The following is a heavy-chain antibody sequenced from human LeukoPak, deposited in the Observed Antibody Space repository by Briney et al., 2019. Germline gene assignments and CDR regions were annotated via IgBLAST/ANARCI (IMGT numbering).Heavy chain of an antibody. V-gene: IGHV3-23*01. Sequence: PGGSLRLSCAASGFTFSNYPMSWVRQAPGKGLEWVSAINDIGGSTYYADSVKGRFTVSRDNSKNTLYLQMNSLRPEDTAVYYCARVRDSGRWGAFHIWGQGTMVTVSS. CDR2: INDIGGST. D-gene: IGHD1-26*01. CDR1: GFTFSNYP. J-gene: IGHJ3*02. CDR3: ARVRDSGRWGAFHI.